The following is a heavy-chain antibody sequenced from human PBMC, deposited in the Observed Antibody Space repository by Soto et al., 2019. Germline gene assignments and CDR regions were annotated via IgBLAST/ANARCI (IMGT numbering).Heavy chain of an antibody. V-gene: IGHV1-69*01. CDR1: GGTFSSYA. Sequence: QAQLVQSGAEVKKPGSSVKVSCKASGGTFSSYAISWVRQAPGQGLEWMGGIIPIFGTANYAQKFQGRGTITADESTSTAYMELSSLRSEDTAVYYCARVVNILTGFGYFDLWGRGTLVTVSS. J-gene: IGHJ2*01. CDR2: IIPIFGTA. CDR3: ARVVNILTGFGYFDL. D-gene: IGHD3-9*01.